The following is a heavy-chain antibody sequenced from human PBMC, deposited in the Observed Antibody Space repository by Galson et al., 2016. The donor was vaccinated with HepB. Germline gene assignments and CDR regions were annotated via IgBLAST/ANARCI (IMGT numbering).Heavy chain of an antibody. CDR1: GGSISSSTDY. V-gene: IGHV4-61*05. CDR3: AREGSTRNYFDP. D-gene: IGHD1-7*01. J-gene: IGHJ5*02. Sequence: SETLSLTCTVSGGSISSSTDYWGWIRQHPGKGLEWIGYIYYTGSTYYNPSLKSRVTMSMDKNKNELSLKMSSVTAADTAVYYCAREGSTRNYFDPWGQGTLVVVSS. CDR2: IYYTGST.